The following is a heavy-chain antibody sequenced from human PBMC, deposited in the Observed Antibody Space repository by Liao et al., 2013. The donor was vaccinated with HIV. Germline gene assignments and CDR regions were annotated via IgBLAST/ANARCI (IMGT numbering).Heavy chain of an antibody. CDR1: GGSISSYY. CDR2: VYTSGRT. J-gene: IGHJ4*02. CDR3: ARDFGPYFFDY. Sequence: QVQLQESGPGLVKPSETLSLTCTVSGGSISSYYWSWIRQPAGKGLEWIGRVYTSGRTDYNPSLKSRVTMSVDTSKNQFSLNLTSVTAADTAVYYCARDFGPYFFDYWGQGTLVTVSS. D-gene: IGHD3-10*01. V-gene: IGHV4-4*07.